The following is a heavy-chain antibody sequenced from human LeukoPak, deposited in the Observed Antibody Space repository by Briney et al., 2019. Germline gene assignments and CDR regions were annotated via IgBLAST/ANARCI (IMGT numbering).Heavy chain of an antibody. D-gene: IGHD3-10*01. CDR2: IYYSGST. CDR3: ARDLYTSGSGSYYNNWFDP. CDR1: GGSISSYY. V-gene: IGHV4-59*01. Sequence: SETLSLTCTVSGGSISSYYWSWIRQPPGKGLEWIGYIYYSGSTNYNPSLKSRVTISVDTSKNQFSLKLSSVTAADTAVYYCARDLYTSGSGSYYNNWFDPWGQGTLVTVSS. J-gene: IGHJ5*02.